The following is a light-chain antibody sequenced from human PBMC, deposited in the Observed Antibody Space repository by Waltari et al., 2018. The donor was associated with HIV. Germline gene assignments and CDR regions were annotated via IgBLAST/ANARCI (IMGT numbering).Light chain of an antibody. J-gene: IGKJ4*01. CDR3: QQSYNTLT. V-gene: IGKV1-39*01. Sequence: DIQMTQSPSSLSASVGARVTITCRASQSISNHLNWYQQKPGKAPKLLIYGASSLQSGVPSRFSGRGSGTDFTLTISSLQPEDFATYYCQQSYNTLTFGGGTKVAIK. CDR1: QSISNH. CDR2: GAS.